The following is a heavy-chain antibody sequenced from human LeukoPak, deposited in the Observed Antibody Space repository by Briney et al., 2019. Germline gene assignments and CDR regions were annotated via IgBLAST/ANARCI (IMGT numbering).Heavy chain of an antibody. CDR2: ISSSGSTI. Sequence: GSLRLSCAASGFTFSDYYMSWIRQAPGKGLEWVSYISSSGSTIYYADSVKGRFTISRDNAKNSLYLQMNSLRAEDTAVYYCARERGIYYYGSGSYYNDYYYGMDVWGQGTTVAVSS. D-gene: IGHD3-10*01. CDR1: GFTFSDYY. CDR3: ARERGIYYYGSGSYYNDYYYGMDV. J-gene: IGHJ6*02. V-gene: IGHV3-11*01.